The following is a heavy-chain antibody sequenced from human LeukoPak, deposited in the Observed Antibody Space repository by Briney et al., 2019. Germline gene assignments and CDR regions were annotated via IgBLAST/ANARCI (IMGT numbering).Heavy chain of an antibody. CDR2: INHSGST. V-gene: IGHV4-34*01. D-gene: IGHD3-16*01. CDR1: GGSFSGYY. J-gene: IGHJ3*02. Sequence: PSETLSLTCAVYGGSFSGYYWSWIRQPPGKGLEWIGEINHSGSTNYNPSLKSRVTISVDTSKNQFSLKLSSVTAADTAVYYCARHLRGGDTFDIWGQGTMVTVSS. CDR3: ARHLRGGDTFDI.